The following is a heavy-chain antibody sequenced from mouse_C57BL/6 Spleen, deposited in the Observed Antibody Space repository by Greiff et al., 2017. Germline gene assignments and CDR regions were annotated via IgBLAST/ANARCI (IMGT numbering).Heavy chain of an antibody. CDR2: FDPEDGET. D-gene: IGHD1-1*01. J-gene: IGHJ2*01. V-gene: IGHV14-2*01. CDR1: GFNIKDYL. CDR3: ARTGPPYYYSSNYFDY. Sequence: EFQLHQLGAEFVKPGAQVKLSCPVSGFNIKDYLMHWVKQRMEQGLEWIGRFDPEDGETNYAPKSQGKATITADTSSNTAYLQLSSLTSEDTAVYYCARTGPPYYYSSNYFDYWGQGTTLTVSS.